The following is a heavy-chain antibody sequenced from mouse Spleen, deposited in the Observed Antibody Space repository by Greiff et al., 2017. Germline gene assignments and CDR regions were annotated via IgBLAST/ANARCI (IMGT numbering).Heavy chain of an antibody. CDR3: ARTTHYYGYVWEFDY. J-gene: IGHJ2*01. D-gene: IGHD1-2*01. CDR2: INPNNGGT. CDR1: GYTFTDYN. Sequence: VQLKQSGPELVKPGASVKMSCKASGYTFTDYNMHWVKQSHGKSLEWIGYINPNNGGTSYNQKFKGKATLTVNKSSSTAYMELRSLTSEDSAVYYCARTTHYYGYVWEFDYWGQGTTLTVSS. V-gene: IGHV1-22*01.